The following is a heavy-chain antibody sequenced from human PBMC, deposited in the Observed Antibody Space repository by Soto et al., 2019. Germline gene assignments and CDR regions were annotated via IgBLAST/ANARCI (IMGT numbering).Heavy chain of an antibody. D-gene: IGHD2-2*01. Sequence: ASVKVSGKASGYTFTGYYMHWVRQAPGQGLEWMGWINPTSGGKNYTKKFQGWVTMTRDTSISTDYMELRRLRSDDTAVYHCARARYCSSTSCQGAYYYGMDXWGQATTVTVS. CDR2: INPTSGGK. V-gene: IGHV1-2*04. CDR3: ARARYCSSTSCQGAYYYGMDX. CDR1: GYTFTGYY. J-gene: IGHJ6*02.